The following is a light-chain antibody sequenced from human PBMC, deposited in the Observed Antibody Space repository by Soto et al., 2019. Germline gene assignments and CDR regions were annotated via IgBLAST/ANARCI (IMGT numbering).Light chain of an antibody. J-gene: IGLJ2*01. V-gene: IGLV2-23*01. Sequence: QSALTQPASVSGSPGQSITISCTGTSSDVGSYNLVSWYQQHPGKAPKLMIYEDIERPSGVSNRFSGSKSGNTASLTISGLQTDVEADYYCCSYAGGTSVVFGGGPKLTVL. CDR3: CSYAGGTSVV. CDR1: SSDVGSYNL. CDR2: EDI.